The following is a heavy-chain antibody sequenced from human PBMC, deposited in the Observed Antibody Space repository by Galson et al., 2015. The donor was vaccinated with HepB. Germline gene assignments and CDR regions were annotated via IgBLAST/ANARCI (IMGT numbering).Heavy chain of an antibody. CDR1: GFTFSSYA. CDR2: ISYDGSNK. CDR3: ARDDCGGDCYTEDYYYYYMDV. Sequence: SLRLSCAASGFTFSSYAMHWVRQAPGKGLECVAVISYDGSNKYYADSVKGRFTISRDNSKNTLYLQMNSLRAEDTAVYYCARDDCGGDCYTEDYYYYYMDVWGKGTTVTVSS. V-gene: IGHV3-30-3*01. J-gene: IGHJ6*03. D-gene: IGHD2-21*01.